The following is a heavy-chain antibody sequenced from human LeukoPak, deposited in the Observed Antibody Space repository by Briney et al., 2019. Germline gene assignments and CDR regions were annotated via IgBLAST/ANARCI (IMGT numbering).Heavy chain of an antibody. CDR2: IDWNDDK. CDR1: GFSLSTSGVG. J-gene: IGHJ6*03. D-gene: IGHD3-3*01. V-gene: IGHV2-5*01. CDR3: AHRRNDFCSGYPTRYYYYMDV. Sequence: SGPTLVIPTQTLTLTCTFSGFSLSTSGVGVGWIRQPPGKALEWLALIDWNDDKRYSPSLKSRLTITKDTSKNQVVLTMTNMDPVDTATYYCAHRRNDFCSGYPTRYYYYMDVWGKGTTVTVSS.